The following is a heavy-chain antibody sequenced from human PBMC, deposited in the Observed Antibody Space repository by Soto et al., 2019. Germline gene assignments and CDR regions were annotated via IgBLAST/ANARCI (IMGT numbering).Heavy chain of an antibody. CDR2: ISTYNGNT. V-gene: IGHV1-18*01. J-gene: IGHJ6*02. CDR1: GYTFTRYA. Sequence: ASVKVSCKASGYTFTRYAMHWVRQAPGQGLEWMGRISTYNGNTNYPQSLQGRLTLTTDTSTTTAYMELRSLRSDDTAVYYCARDPYHVLMVNAPNLYGMDVWGQGTTVTVSS. CDR3: ARDPYHVLMVNAPNLYGMDV. D-gene: IGHD2-8*01.